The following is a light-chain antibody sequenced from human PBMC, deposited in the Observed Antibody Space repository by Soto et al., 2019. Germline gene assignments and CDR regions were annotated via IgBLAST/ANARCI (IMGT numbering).Light chain of an antibody. Sequence: EIVLTQSPGTLPLSPGERATLSCRASQSVSSSYVAWYQQKRGQAPRLLIYAASSRAAGIPDRFSGSGSGTEFTLTISSLQSEDFAVYYCQQYNNWPAITFGQGTRLEIK. CDR1: QSVSSSY. CDR2: AAS. CDR3: QQYNNWPAIT. J-gene: IGKJ5*01. V-gene: IGKV3-20*01.